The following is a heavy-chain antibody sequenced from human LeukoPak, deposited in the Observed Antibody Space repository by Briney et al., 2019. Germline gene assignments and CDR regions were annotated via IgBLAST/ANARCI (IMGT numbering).Heavy chain of an antibody. CDR2: IYHSGST. J-gene: IGHJ4*02. CDR1: GGSFSGYY. Sequence: SETLSLTCAVYGGSFSGYYWSWIRQPPGKGLEWIGSIYHSGSTYYNPSLKSRVTISVDTSKNQFSLKLSSVTAADTAVYYCARVKKGGDPPVGDYWGQGTLVTVSS. V-gene: IGHV4-34*01. CDR3: ARVKKGGDPPVGDY. D-gene: IGHD4-17*01.